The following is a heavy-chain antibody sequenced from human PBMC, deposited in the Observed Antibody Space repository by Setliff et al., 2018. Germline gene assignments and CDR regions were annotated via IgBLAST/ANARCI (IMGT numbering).Heavy chain of an antibody. CDR1: GYTFTSYG. CDR3: ARGGGAGGAAGTGGDY. J-gene: IGHJ4*02. Sequence: GASVKVSCKASGYTFTSYGISWVRQAPGQGLEWMGWISAYNGNTNYAQKLQGRVTMTTDTSTSTADMELRSLRSDDTAIYYCARGGGAGGAAGTGGDYWGQGTLVTVSS. D-gene: IGHD6-13*01. V-gene: IGHV1-18*01. CDR2: ISAYNGNT.